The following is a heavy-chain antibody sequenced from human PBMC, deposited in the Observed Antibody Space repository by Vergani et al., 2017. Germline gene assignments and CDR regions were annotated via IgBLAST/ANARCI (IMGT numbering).Heavy chain of an antibody. V-gene: IGHV4-34*01. CDR2: INHSGST. CDR1: GGSFSGYY. J-gene: IGHJ2*01. CDR3: ARDGYYYDSRMRPDPLNYWYFDL. D-gene: IGHD3-22*01. Sequence: QVQLQQWGAGLLKPSETLSLTCAVYGGSFSGYYWSWIRQPPGKGLEWIGEINHSGSTNYNPSLKSRVTISVDTSKNQFSLKLSSVTAADTAVYYCARDGYYYDSRMRPDPLNYWYFDLWGRGTLVTVSS.